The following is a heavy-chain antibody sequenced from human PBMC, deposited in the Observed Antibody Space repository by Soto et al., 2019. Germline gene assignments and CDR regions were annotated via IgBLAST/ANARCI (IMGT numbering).Heavy chain of an antibody. CDR2: ISSSGSTI. Sequence: QVQLVESGGGWAKPEGSWRPPCEALGSPSINTSRSWFGRAQGKGLEWVSYISSSGSTIYYADSVKGRFTISRDNAKNSLYLQMNSLRAEDTAVYYCARVGDEWGYYYYMDVWGKGTTVTVSS. CDR3: ARVGDEWGYYYYMDV. V-gene: IGHV3-11*01. J-gene: IGHJ6*03. CDR1: GSPSINTS. D-gene: IGHD3-16*01.